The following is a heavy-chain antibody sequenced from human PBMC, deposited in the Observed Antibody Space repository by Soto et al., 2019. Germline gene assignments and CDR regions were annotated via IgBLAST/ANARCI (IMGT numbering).Heavy chain of an antibody. V-gene: IGHV4-34*01. CDR2: INHSGNI. CDR1: GGAFRGYY. CDR3: ARGGIYCSSTPCYSDN. D-gene: IGHD2-2*01. J-gene: IGHJ4*02. Sequence: PSETLSLTCAVYGGAFRGYYWGWVRPPPGKGLEWIGEINHSGNINYNPSLTSRVTISVDTSTNQFSLHLYSVTAADTAVYYCARGGIYCSSTPCYSDNWGQGTLVTVSS.